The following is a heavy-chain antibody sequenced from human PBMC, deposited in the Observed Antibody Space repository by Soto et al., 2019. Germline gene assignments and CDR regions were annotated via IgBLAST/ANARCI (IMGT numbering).Heavy chain of an antibody. V-gene: IGHV3-49*03. Sequence: LRLSCTASGFTFGDYAMSWFRQAPGKGLEWVGFIRSKAYGGTTEYAASVKGRFTISRDDSKSIAYLQMNSLKTEDTAVYYCTSDFWSGYYYYYYGMDVWGQGTTVTVSS. D-gene: IGHD3-3*01. CDR2: IRSKAYGGTT. J-gene: IGHJ6*02. CDR1: GFTFGDYA. CDR3: TSDFWSGYYYYYYGMDV.